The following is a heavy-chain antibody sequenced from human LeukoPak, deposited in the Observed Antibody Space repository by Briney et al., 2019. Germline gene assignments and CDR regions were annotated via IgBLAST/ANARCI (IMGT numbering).Heavy chain of an antibody. CDR3: ARESPQWVSIFGVDILRKYYFGY. CDR1: GGSFSGYY. Sequence: SETLSLTCAVYGGSFSGYYWSWVRQPPGKGLEWNGEFNHSGSNNYNTSLKSGVPISVDTYKNQFSLKLSSVTAADTAVYYYARESPQWVSIFGVDILRKYYFGYWGQGTLVTVAS. V-gene: IGHV4-34*01. CDR2: FNHSGSN. D-gene: IGHD3-3*01. J-gene: IGHJ4*02.